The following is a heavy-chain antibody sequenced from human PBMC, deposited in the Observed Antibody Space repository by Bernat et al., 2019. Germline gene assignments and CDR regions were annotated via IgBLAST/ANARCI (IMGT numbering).Heavy chain of an antibody. V-gene: IGHV3-11*06. CDR1: GFTFSDYY. CDR2: ISSSSSYT. CDR3: ARGSASGTNYYDGMDV. J-gene: IGHJ6*04. Sequence: QVQLVESGGGLVKPGGSLRLSCAASGFTFSDYYMSWIRQAPGKGLEWVSYISSSSSYTNYADSVKGRFTISRDDAKNSLYLQMNSLRAEDTAVYYCARGSASGTNYYDGMDVWGKGTAVTVSS.